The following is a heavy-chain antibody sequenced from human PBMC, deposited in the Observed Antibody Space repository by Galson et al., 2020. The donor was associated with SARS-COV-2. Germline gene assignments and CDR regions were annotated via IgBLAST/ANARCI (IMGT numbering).Heavy chain of an antibody. CDR2: IHSGGST. J-gene: IGHJ6*03. D-gene: IGHD5-18*01. Sequence: GESLKISCAASGFTVRRSYMSWVRQAPGKGLEFVSLIHSGGSTYYADSVRGRFTISRDNSKNTVYLQMNSLRAEDTAVYYCARGGTSFGDYYYHYMDVWGKGTTVTVS. CDR1: GFTVRRSY. CDR3: ARGGTSFGDYYYHYMDV. V-gene: IGHV3-53*01.